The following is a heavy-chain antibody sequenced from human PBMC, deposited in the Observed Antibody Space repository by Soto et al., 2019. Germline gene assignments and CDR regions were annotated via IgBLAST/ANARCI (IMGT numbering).Heavy chain of an antibody. D-gene: IGHD6-13*01. J-gene: IGHJ5*02. CDR1: GYTFTSYD. Sequence: ASVKVSCKASGYTFTSYDINWVRRATGQGLEWMGWMNPNSGNTGYAQKFQGRVNMTRNTSISTAYMELSSLRSEDTAVYYCARVRGMYSSSLDPWGQGTLVTVSS. CDR3: ARVRGMYSSSLDP. CDR2: MNPNSGNT. V-gene: IGHV1-8*01.